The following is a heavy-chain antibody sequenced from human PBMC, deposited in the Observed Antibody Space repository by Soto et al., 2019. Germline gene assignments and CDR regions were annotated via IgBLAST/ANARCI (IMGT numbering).Heavy chain of an antibody. V-gene: IGHV1-3*01. J-gene: IGHJ3*02. Sequence: ASVKVSCKASGYTFTSYAMHWVRQAPGQRLEWMGWINAGNGNTKYSQKFQGRVTITRDTSASTAYMELSSLRSEDTAVYYCARAPYYYDSSGYGEYAFDIWGQGTMVTVSS. CDR3: ARAPYYYDSSGYGEYAFDI. CDR2: INAGNGNT. CDR1: GYTFTSYA. D-gene: IGHD3-22*01.